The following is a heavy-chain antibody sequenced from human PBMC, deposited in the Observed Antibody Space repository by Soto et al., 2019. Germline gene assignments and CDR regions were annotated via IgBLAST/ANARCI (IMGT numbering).Heavy chain of an antibody. D-gene: IGHD3-16*02. Sequence: ASETLSLTCTVSGGSISSYYWSWIRQPPGKGLEWIGYIYYSGSTSYNPSLKSRLTISVDTSKNQFSLKLSSVTAADTAVYYCARGVIHWGQGTLVTVSS. CDR1: GGSISSYY. V-gene: IGHV4-59*12. CDR3: ARGVIH. CDR2: IYYSGST. J-gene: IGHJ4*02.